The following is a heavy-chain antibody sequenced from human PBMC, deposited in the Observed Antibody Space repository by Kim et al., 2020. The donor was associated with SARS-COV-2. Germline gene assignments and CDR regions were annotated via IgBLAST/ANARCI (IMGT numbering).Heavy chain of an antibody. D-gene: IGHD3-9*01. CDR3: ARDYAGYFKGLDV. J-gene: IGHJ6*02. CDR2: IWYDGGNK. V-gene: IGHV3-33*01. Sequence: GGSLRLSCAASVFAMSSYGMHWVRQAPGKGLEWVSLIWYDGGNKYYADSVKGRFTISRDNSKNTLYLQMNSLRAEDTAVYYCARDYAGYFKGLDVWGQGT. CDR1: VFAMSSYG.